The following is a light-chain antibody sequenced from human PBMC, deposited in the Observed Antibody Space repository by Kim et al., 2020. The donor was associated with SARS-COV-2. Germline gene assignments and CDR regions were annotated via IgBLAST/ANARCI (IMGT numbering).Light chain of an antibody. CDR2: DDS. V-gene: IGLV3-21*03. Sequence: VAQGKTARITWGGNNSGSKSVHGYQKKRGQAPVLVVYDDSDRPSGIPERVSGSNSGNTATLTISRVEAGDEADYYCQVWDSSSDVFGTGTKVTVL. CDR3: QVWDSSSDV. J-gene: IGLJ1*01. CDR1: NSGSKS.